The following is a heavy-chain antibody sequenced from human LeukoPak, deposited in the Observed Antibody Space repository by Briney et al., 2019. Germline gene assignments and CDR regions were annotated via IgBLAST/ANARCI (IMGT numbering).Heavy chain of an antibody. Sequence: GGSLRLSCAASGFTFNTAWMSWVRQAPGKGLEWVGHIKGEPDGGTTHYAAPVKGIFFISRDDSKNTLYLYMNSLKSDDTAVYYCTTDRGITIRPLFDYWGQGTLVTVSS. CDR2: IKGEPDGGTT. CDR1: GFTFNTAW. CDR3: TTDRGITIRPLFDY. D-gene: IGHD3-10*01. V-gene: IGHV3-15*01. J-gene: IGHJ4*02.